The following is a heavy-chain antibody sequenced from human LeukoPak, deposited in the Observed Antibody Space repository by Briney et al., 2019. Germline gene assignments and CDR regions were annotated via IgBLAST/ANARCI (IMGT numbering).Heavy chain of an antibody. CDR1: GFNLDDYG. CDR3: ARGATGTTFDY. V-gene: IGHV3-20*04. CDR2: LNWNGGST. Sequence: GGSLRLSCAASGFNLDDYGMSWVRHAPGKGLEWVSGLNWNGGSTGYADSVKGRFTISRDNAKNSLYLQMNSLRTEDTALYYCARGATGTTFDYWGQGTLVTVSS. D-gene: IGHD1-1*01. J-gene: IGHJ4*02.